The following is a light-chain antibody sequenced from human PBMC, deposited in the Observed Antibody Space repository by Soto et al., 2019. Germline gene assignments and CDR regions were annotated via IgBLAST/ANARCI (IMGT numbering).Light chain of an antibody. J-gene: IGLJ2*01. V-gene: IGLV2-14*01. CDR1: SSDVGGYNY. Sequence: QSALTQPASVSGSPGQSITISCTGTSSDVGGYNYVSWYQQHPGKAPKLMIYDVSNRPSGVSNRFSGSKSGTTASLTISGLQAEDEADYYCISYTSSSTVGFGGGTKLTVL. CDR3: ISYTSSSTVG. CDR2: DVS.